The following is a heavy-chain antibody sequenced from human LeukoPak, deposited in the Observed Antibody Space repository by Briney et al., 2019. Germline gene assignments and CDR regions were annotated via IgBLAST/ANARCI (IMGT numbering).Heavy chain of an antibody. CDR2: IIPILGIA. CDR1: GGTYSSYA. Sequence: SVKVSCKASGGTYSSYAISGVRQAPGQGLEWMGRIIPILGIANYAQKFQGRVTITADKSTSTAYMELSSLRSEDTAVYYCARDQSTYYYGSVTSYYYGMDVWGQGTTVIVSS. CDR3: ARDQSTYYYGSVTSYYYGMDV. D-gene: IGHD3-10*01. V-gene: IGHV1-69*04. J-gene: IGHJ6*02.